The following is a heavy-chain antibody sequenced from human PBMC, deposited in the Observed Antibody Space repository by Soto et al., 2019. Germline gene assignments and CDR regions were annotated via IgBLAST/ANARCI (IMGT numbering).Heavy chain of an antibody. J-gene: IGHJ5*02. Sequence: SETLSLTCTVSGGSISSGGYYWSWIRQHPGKGLEWIGYIYYSGSTYYNASLKNRVTIAVATSKNQFSLKLSCVTAADTAVYYCARGGIPRDRCWFDPWGQGAMVTVSS. CDR1: GGSISSGGYY. CDR2: IYYSGST. CDR3: ARGGIPRDRCWFDP. D-gene: IGHD2-15*01. V-gene: IGHV4-31*03.